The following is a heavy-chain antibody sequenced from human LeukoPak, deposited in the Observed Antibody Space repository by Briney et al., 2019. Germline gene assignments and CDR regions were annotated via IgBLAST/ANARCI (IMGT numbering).Heavy chain of an antibody. CDR1: GFTLTNYV. D-gene: IGHD3-9*01. J-gene: IGHJ3*01. CDR3: ARGYDVLSGAIPDAFDV. CDR2: ISFDGTIE. V-gene: IGHV3-30*04. Sequence: PGGSLRLSCAASGFTLTNYVMHWVRQAPGKGLEWVAFISFDGTIEYYADSVKGRFTISRDNSKNTLFLQLNGLRADDTSVYYCARGYDVLSGAIPDAFDVWGQGTMVTVSS.